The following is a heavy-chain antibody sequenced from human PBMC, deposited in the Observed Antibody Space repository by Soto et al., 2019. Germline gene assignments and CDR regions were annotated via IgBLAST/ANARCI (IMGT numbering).Heavy chain of an antibody. Sequence: EVQLVESGGGLVQPGGSLRLSCAASGFTFSMYWMHWVRQVPGKGPEWVSRINDDGLSTNYADSVKGLFTISRNNAKNTLYLQMTALRVEDTDIYYCTRGPRSTSTGTGAFWGQGTLVTVSS. V-gene: IGHV3-74*01. J-gene: IGHJ4*02. D-gene: IGHD1-1*01. CDR3: TRGPRSTSTGTGAF. CDR2: INDDGLST. CDR1: GFTFSMYW.